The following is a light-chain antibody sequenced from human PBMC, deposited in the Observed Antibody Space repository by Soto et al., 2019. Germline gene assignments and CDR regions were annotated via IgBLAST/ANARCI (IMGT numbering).Light chain of an antibody. Sequence: EIVLTQSPATLSLSPGERATLSCRASQSVISYLAWYQQKPGQAPRLLIYDASNRATGIPARFSGSGSATDFSLTISSLEPEDFAVYYCQQRSNWPPYTFGQGTKLEIK. CDR3: QQRSNWPPYT. CDR2: DAS. V-gene: IGKV3-11*01. J-gene: IGKJ2*01. CDR1: QSVISY.